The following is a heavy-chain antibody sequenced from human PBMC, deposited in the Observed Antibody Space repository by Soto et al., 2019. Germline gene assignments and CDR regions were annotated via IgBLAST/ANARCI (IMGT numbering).Heavy chain of an antibody. CDR1: GGSFSGYY. D-gene: IGHD2-8*01. V-gene: IGHV4-34*01. J-gene: IGHJ4*02. CDR3: ARGHCTNGVCYFDY. CDR2: INHSGST. Sequence: SETLSLTCAVYGGSFSGYYWSWIRQPPGKGLEWIGEINHSGSTNYNPSLKSRVTISVDTSKNQFSLKLSSVTAADTAVYYCARGHCTNGVCYFDYWGQGTLVTVSS.